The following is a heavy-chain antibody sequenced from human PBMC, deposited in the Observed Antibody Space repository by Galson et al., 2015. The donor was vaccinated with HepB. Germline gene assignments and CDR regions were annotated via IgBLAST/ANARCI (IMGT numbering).Heavy chain of an antibody. CDR2: LYYSGSP. J-gene: IGHJ6*02. Sequence: ETLSLTCTVSGRSVRSGTNYWTWIRQPPGKGLEWIGYLYYSGSPNSNPSCESRVTMSVDTSKNQFPLKLSSVTAADTAVYYCARDGEYSYGSPKPNYYYGPDVWGQGTTVIVSS. D-gene: IGHD5-18*01. CDR1: GRSVRSGTNY. CDR3: ARDGEYSYGSPKPNYYYGPDV. V-gene: IGHV4-61*01.